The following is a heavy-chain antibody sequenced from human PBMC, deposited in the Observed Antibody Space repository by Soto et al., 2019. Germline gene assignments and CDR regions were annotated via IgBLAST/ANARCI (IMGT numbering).Heavy chain of an antibody. CDR1: GFTFSSYA. D-gene: IGHD3-3*01. Sequence: GGSLRLSCAASGFTFSSYAMHWVRQAPGKGLEWVAVISYDGSNKYYADSVKGRFTISRDNSKNTLYLQMNSLRAEDTAVYYCARAPQTYDFWSGAFDYWGQGTLVTVSS. CDR2: ISYDGSNK. CDR3: ARAPQTYDFWSGAFDY. V-gene: IGHV3-30-3*01. J-gene: IGHJ4*02.